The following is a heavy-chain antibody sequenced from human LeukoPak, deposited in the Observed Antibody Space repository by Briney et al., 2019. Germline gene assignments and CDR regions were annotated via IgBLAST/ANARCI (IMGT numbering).Heavy chain of an antibody. Sequence: SETLSLTCTVSGGSISSGDYYWSWIRQPPGKGLEWIGYIHYSGSTYYGPFFKSRVTMSVDTSQNQFSLKLSSVTAADTAVYYCARGGGHCSGGNCYSLWFDPWGQGTLVTVSS. D-gene: IGHD2-15*01. CDR3: ARGGGHCSGGNCYSLWFDP. CDR2: IHYSGST. J-gene: IGHJ5*02. CDR1: GGSISSGDYY. V-gene: IGHV4-30-4*01.